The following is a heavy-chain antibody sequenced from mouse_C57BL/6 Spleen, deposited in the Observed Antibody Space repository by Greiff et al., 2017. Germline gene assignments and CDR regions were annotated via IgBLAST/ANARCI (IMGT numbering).Heavy chain of an antibody. CDR2: IYPGGGYT. D-gene: IGHD4-1*01. V-gene: IGHV1-63*01. CDR3: ARSTGTRYFDV. CDR1: GYTFTNYW. J-gene: IGHJ1*03. Sequence: QVQLQQSGAELVRPGTSVKMSCKASGYTFTNYWIGWAKQRPGHGLEWIGDIYPGGGYTNYNEKFKGKATLTADKSSSTAYMQFSSLTSEDSAVYYCARSTGTRYFDVWGTGTTVTVSS.